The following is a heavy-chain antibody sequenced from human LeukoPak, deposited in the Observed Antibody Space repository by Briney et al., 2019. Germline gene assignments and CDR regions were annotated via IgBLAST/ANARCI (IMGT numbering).Heavy chain of an antibody. CDR3: ATRPDYGSGSYSSGNY. D-gene: IGHD3-10*01. CDR2: ISAYNGNT. V-gene: IGHV1-18*01. CDR1: GYTFTSYG. J-gene: IGHJ4*02. Sequence: GASVKVSCKASGYTFTSYGISWVRQAPGQGLEWMGWISAYNGNTNYPQKLQGRVTMTTDTSTSTAYMELRSLRSDDTAVYYCATRPDYGSGSYSSGNYWGQGTLVTVSS.